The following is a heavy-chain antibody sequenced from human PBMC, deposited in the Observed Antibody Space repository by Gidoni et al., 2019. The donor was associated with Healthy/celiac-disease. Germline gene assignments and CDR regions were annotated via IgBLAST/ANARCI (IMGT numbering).Heavy chain of an antibody. CDR1: GFPFSSYC. J-gene: IGHJ6*02. D-gene: IGHD3-22*01. CDR2: IWYDGSNT. V-gene: IGHV3-33*01. CDR3: ARDRDYYDSSGYYGYYYYGMDV. Sequence: QVQLVESGGGVVKPGRSMRLSCAASGFPFSSYCMHWVRQAPGKGLGFLTVIWYDGSNTYYADSVNGRVTISRDNSKNTLYRQRNSLIAEDTAVYYCARDRDYYDSSGYYGYYYYGMDVWVQGTTVTVSS.